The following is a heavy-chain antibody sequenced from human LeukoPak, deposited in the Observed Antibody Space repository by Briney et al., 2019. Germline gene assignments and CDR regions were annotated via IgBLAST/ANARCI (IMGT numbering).Heavy chain of an antibody. Sequence: ASVKVSCKASGYTFTSYGISWVRQAPGQGLEWMGRISAYNGNTNYAQKLQGRVTMTTDTSTSTAYMELRSLRSDDTAVYYCARRSTVTTYGYYYYYMDVWGKGTTVTVSS. J-gene: IGHJ6*03. CDR2: ISAYNGNT. CDR1: GYTFTSYG. CDR3: ARRSTVTTYGYYYYYMDV. D-gene: IGHD4-17*01. V-gene: IGHV1-18*01.